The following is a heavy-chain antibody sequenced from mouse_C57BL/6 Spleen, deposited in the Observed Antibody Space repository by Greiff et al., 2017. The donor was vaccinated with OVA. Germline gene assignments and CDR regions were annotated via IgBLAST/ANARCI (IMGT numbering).Heavy chain of an antibody. CDR3: AREVTGMDY. J-gene: IGHJ4*01. Sequence: DVMLVESGGGLVKPGGSLKLSCAASGFTFSSYAMSWVRQTPEKRLEWVATISDGGSYTYYPDNVKGRFTISRDNAKNNLYLQMSHLKSEDTAMYYCAREVTGMDYWGQGTSVTVSS. CDR2: ISDGGSYT. CDR1: GFTFSSYA. V-gene: IGHV5-4*01. D-gene: IGHD2-1*01.